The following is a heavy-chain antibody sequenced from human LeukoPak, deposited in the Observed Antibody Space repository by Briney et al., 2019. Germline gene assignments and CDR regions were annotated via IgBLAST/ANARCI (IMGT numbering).Heavy chain of an antibody. CDR2: ISASGDST. V-gene: IGHV3-23*01. D-gene: IGHD3-10*02. J-gene: IGHJ4*02. Sequence: GGSLRLSCAASGFTFSTYAMNWVRQAPGKGLEWVSVISASGDSTYYADSVKGRFTISRDNSKNTLFLQMNSLRAEDTAIYYCAKDMSGSADLFDYWGQGTLVTVSS. CDR3: AKDMSGSADLFDY. CDR1: GFTFSTYA.